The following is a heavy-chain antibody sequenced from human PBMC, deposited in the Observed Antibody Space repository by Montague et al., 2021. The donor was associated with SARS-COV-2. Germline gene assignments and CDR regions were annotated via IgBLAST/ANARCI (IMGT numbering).Heavy chain of an antibody. D-gene: IGHD3-22*01. CDR1: GGSISSYY. Sequence: SXTRSLTCTVSGGSISSYYWSWIRQPPGKGLEWIGYIYYSGSTNYNPSLKSRVTISVDTSKNQFSLKLSSVTAADTAVYYCARRGMGYDSSGYPPDAFAIWGQGSMVTVSS. CDR3: ARRGMGYDSSGYPPDAFAI. J-gene: IGHJ3*02. V-gene: IGHV4-59*01. CDR2: IYYSGST.